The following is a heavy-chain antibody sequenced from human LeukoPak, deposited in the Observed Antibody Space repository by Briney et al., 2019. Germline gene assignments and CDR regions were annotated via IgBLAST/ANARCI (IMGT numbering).Heavy chain of an antibody. CDR3: ARDREMATTKAFDI. CDR1: GGSISSYF. Sequence: SGTLSLTCTVSGGSISSYFWSWIRQPPGKGLEWIGYIYYSGSTNYNPSLKSRVTISVDTSNNQFSLKLSSVTAADTAVYYCARDREMATTKAFDIWGQGTVVTVSS. V-gene: IGHV4-59*01. CDR2: IYYSGST. J-gene: IGHJ3*02. D-gene: IGHD5-24*01.